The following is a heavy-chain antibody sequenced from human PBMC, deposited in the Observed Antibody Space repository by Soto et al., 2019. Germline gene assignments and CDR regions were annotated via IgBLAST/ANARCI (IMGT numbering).Heavy chain of an antibody. Sequence: GGSLRLSCAASGFTFSINDMHWVRQAPGRGLEWVAVISNDGNNKYYADSVKGRFTLSRDNSKNMVYLQMDSLRVEDTAVYYCARDHQTYNWDYLFDSWGPGTLVTVSS. CDR2: ISNDGNNK. CDR1: GFTFSIND. V-gene: IGHV3-30*03. D-gene: IGHD1-7*01. CDR3: ARDHQTYNWDYLFDS. J-gene: IGHJ4*02.